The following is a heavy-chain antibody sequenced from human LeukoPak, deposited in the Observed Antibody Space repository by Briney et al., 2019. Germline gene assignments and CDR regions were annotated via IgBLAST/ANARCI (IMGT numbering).Heavy chain of an antibody. CDR3: AKKAEAFGDSVTQH. V-gene: IGHV3-7*03. CDR2: IEQDGSAK. D-gene: IGHD4-17*01. CDR1: GFTFSSYW. J-gene: IGHJ1*01. Sequence: GGSLRLSCAASGFTFSSYWMNWVRQAPGKGLEWVANIEQDGSAKYYVDSVKGQFTISRDNAKNSLYLQMNSLRAEDTAIYYCAKKAEAFGDSVTQHWGQGTLVTVSS.